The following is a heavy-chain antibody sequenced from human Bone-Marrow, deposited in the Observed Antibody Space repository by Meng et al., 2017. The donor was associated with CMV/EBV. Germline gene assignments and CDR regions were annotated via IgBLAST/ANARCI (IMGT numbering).Heavy chain of an antibody. CDR3: ATRRAHSDGRGSWYYQFDH. Sequence: QVQLQESGPGLVKPSETLSPTCTVSGDSINTYFLSWIRQPAGKGLEWIGRLYNSGSTNYNPSLNSRVTMSIDTSNKQFSLRLSSVTAADTAVYYCATRRAHSDGRGSWYYQFDHWGQGTLVTVSS. J-gene: IGHJ4*02. D-gene: IGHD3-22*01. CDR1: GDSINTYF. CDR2: LYNSGST. V-gene: IGHV4-4*07.